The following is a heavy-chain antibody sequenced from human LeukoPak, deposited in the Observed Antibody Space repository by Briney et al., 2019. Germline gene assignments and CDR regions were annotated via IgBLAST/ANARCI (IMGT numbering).Heavy chain of an antibody. CDR1: GGTFSSYG. D-gene: IGHD2-2*01. CDR2: IIPILGIA. J-gene: IGHJ6*02. Sequence: ASVKVSCKASGGTFSSYGISWVRQAPGQGLEWMGRIIPILGIANYAQKFQGRVTITADKSTSTAYMELSSLRSEDTAVYYCAREGDCSSTSCSDGMDVWGQGTTVTVSS. V-gene: IGHV1-69*04. CDR3: AREGDCSSTSCSDGMDV.